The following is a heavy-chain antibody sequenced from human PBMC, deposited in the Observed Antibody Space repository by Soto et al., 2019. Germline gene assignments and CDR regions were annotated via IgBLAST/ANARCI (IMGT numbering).Heavy chain of an antibody. J-gene: IGHJ4*02. D-gene: IGHD1-1*01. V-gene: IGHV3-30*18. CDR1: GFTFSGYA. CDR2: ISYDGINK. CDR3: AKSVYNWNDGFFDY. Sequence: VQLVESGGGVVQPGRSLTLSCAASGFTFSGYAMHWLRQAPGKGLEWVAFISYDGINKYYSDSVKGRFTISRDNSKNTLYLQMNSLRAEDTAVYYCAKSVYNWNDGFFDYWGQGTLVTVSS.